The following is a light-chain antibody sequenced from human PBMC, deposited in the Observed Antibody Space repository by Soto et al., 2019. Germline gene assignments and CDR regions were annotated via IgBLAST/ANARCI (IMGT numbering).Light chain of an antibody. Sequence: DIVMTQSPDSLAVSLGERATINCKSSQSVLSSSNNRNYLAWYQQKPGQPPTLLIYWASTRESGVSDRFSGSGSGTDFTLTISSLQAEDVAIYYCQQYYSTPFTFGPGTKVDIK. CDR1: QSVLSSSNNRNY. V-gene: IGKV4-1*01. CDR3: QQYYSTPFT. CDR2: WAS. J-gene: IGKJ3*01.